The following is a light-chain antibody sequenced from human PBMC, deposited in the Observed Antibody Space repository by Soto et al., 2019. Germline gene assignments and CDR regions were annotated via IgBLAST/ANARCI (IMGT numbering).Light chain of an antibody. Sequence: DIHMTQSPSSLSASVVDIVTITCQASQDISNHLNWYQQKPGKAPKLLIYDASNLETGVPSRFSGSGSGTDFTVTISSLQPEDFATYSCQQYYNLPITFGQGTRLENK. J-gene: IGKJ5*01. CDR2: DAS. CDR1: QDISNH. CDR3: QQYYNLPIT. V-gene: IGKV1-33*01.